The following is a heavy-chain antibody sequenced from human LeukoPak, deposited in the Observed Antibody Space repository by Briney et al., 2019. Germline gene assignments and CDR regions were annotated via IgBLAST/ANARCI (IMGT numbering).Heavy chain of an antibody. J-gene: IGHJ4*02. CDR3: AKSQYDFWSGYFDY. CDR1: GFTLSSYA. CDR2: IRGSGGST. D-gene: IGHD3-3*01. V-gene: IGHV3-23*01. Sequence: PGGSLRLACAASGFTLSSYAMGWVRQAPGKGLGWVSSIRGSGGSTYYADSLKGRFTIPRHNSKNTLYLQMNSLSAEDTAVYYCAKSQYDFWSGYFDYWRQGTLATV.